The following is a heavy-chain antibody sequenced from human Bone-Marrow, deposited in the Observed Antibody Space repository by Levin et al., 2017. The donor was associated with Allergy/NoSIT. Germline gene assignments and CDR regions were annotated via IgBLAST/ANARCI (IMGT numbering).Heavy chain of an antibody. J-gene: IGHJ6*02. CDR1: GFTFSSYA. CDR3: ARYAMVTEHYYGMDV. CDR2: ISYDGSNK. V-gene: IGHV3-30*04. Sequence: PGESLKISCAASGFTFSSYAMHWVRQAPGKGLEWVAVISYDGSNKYYADSVKGRFTISRDNSKNTLYLQMNSLRAEDTAVYYCARYAMVTEHYYGMDVWGQGTTVTVSS. D-gene: IGHD5-18*01.